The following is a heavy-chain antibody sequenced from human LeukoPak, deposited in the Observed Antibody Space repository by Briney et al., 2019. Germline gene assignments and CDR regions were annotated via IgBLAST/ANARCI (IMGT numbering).Heavy chain of an antibody. Sequence: SETLSLTCTVSGGSISSYYWTWIRQPAGKGLEWIGRIFSSGSTNYNPSLKSRVTTSVDTSKNQFSLKLSSVTAADTAVYYCARVDSSGYYIDYWGQGTLVTVSS. V-gene: IGHV4-4*07. CDR2: IFSSGST. J-gene: IGHJ4*02. CDR1: GGSISSYY. D-gene: IGHD3-22*01. CDR3: ARVDSSGYYIDY.